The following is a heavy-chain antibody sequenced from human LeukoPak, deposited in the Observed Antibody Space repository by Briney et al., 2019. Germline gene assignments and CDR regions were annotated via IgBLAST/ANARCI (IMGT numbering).Heavy chain of an antibody. CDR2: INAGNGNT. V-gene: IGHV1-3*01. D-gene: IGHD4-17*01. J-gene: IGHJ6*02. CDR3: ATRSTVTTRGGYYYYGMDV. CDR1: GYTFTSYA. Sequence: ASVKVSCKASGYTFTSYAMHWVRQAPGQRLEWMGWINAGNGNTKYSQKFQGRVTITRDTSASTAYMELSSLRSGDTAVYYCATRSTVTTRGGYYYYGMDVWGQGTTVTVSS.